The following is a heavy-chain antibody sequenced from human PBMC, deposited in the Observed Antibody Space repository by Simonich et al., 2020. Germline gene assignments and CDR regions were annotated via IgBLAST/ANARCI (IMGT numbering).Heavy chain of an antibody. D-gene: IGHD6-13*01. CDR1: GYSISSGYY. V-gene: IGHV4-38-2*01. J-gene: IGHJ6*02. CDR2: NYHRWST. CDR3: ARVGYSNYYYYGMDV. Sequence: QVQLQESGPGLVKPSETLSLTCAVSGYSISSGYYWGWTRQPPGKGLEWIGRNYHRWSTYYNPSLKSRVTISVDTSKNQFSLKLSSVTAADTAVYYCARVGYSNYYYYGMDVWGQGTTVTVSS.